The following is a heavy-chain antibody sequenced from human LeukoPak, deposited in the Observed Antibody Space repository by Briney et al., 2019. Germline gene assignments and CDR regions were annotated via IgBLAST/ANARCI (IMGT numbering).Heavy chain of an antibody. CDR1: GFSLNVYE. D-gene: IGHD4-17*01. CDR3: TTLTVASNFDY. CDR2: ISGSDTST. V-gene: IGHV3-48*03. Sequence: GGSLTLSCAASGFSLNVYEMHWVRQAPGRGLEWIADISGSDTSTYYAHSVKGRFTISRDNAKNSLYLQMNRLRVEDTAVYYCTTLTVASNFDYWGQGTLVTVSS. J-gene: IGHJ4*02.